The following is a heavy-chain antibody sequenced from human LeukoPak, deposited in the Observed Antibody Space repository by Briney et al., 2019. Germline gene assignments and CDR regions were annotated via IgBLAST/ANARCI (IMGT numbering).Heavy chain of an antibody. J-gene: IGHJ4*02. CDR2: ISGSGGST. CDR3: AKDYCSGGSCYSGVPDY. D-gene: IGHD2-15*01. V-gene: IGHV3-23*01. Sequence: PGGSLRLPCAASGFTFSSYAMSWVRQAPGKGLEWVSAISGSGGSTYYADSVKGRFTISRDNSKNTLYLQMNSLRAEDTAVYYCAKDYCSGGSCYSGVPDYWGQGTLVTASS. CDR1: GFTFSSYA.